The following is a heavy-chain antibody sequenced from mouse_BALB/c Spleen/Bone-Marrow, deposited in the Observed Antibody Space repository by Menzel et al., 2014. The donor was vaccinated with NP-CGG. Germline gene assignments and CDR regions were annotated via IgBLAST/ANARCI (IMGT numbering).Heavy chain of an antibody. CDR1: GFTFSSYG. J-gene: IGHJ3*01. CDR3: ARWVEGSLAWFAY. CDR2: ISSDGSYT. D-gene: IGHD6-1*01. Sequence: EVMLVESGGNLVKPGGSLKLSCAASGFTFSSYGMSWVRQTPDRRLEWVATISSDGSYTYYPDSVKGRFTISRDNAKNTLCLQMSSLKSEDTAMYYCARWVEGSLAWFAYWGQGTLVTVSA. V-gene: IGHV5-6*01.